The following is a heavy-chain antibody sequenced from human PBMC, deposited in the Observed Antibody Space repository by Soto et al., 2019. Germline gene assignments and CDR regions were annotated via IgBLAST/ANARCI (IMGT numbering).Heavy chain of an antibody. J-gene: IGHJ2*01. V-gene: IGHV4-59*08. Sequence: QVQLQESGPGLVKPSETLSLTCTVSGGSISSYYWSWIRQPPGKGLEWIGYIYYSGSTNYNPSLKSRFTISIDTSKNQFSLKLSSVPAADTAVYYCARLTPPGSISWYPAWYFELWGRGTLVTVSS. CDR1: GGSISSYY. CDR3: ARLTPPGSISWYPAWYFEL. CDR2: IYYSGST. D-gene: IGHD6-13*01.